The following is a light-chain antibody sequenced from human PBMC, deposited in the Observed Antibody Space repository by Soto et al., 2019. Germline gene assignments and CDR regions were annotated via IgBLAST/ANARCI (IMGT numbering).Light chain of an antibody. J-gene: IGLJ2*01. CDR3: PPNTSSRTPGV. V-gene: IGLV2-14*03. CDR1: SSDVGGYNY. Sequence: QSALTQPASVSGSPGQSITISCTGTSSDVGGYNYVSWYQQHPGKAPKLMIYDVSNRPSGVSNRFSGSKSGNTASLTISGPRAEDEADYYCPPNTSSRTPGVLGGGTK. CDR2: DVS.